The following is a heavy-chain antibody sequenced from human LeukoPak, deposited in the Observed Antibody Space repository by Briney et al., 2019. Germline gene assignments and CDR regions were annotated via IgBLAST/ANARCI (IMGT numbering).Heavy chain of an antibody. CDR2: ISYDGSNK. V-gene: IGHV3-30*14. CDR3: ARDRSYTVLRHYFDY. J-gene: IGHJ4*02. CDR1: GFTFSSYA. D-gene: IGHD3-16*02. Sequence: GGSLRLSCAASGFTFSSYAMHWVRQAPGKGLEWVAVISYDGSNKYYADSVKGRFTISRDNSKNTLYLQMNSLRAEDTAVYYCARDRSYTVLRHYFDYWGQGTLVTVSS.